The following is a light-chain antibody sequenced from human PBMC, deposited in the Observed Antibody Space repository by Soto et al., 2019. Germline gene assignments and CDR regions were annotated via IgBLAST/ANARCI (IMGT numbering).Light chain of an antibody. CDR2: AST. V-gene: IGLV1-40*01. Sequence: QSVLTQPPSVSGDPGQRVTIPCTGGSSNFGAGYDVHWYQQLPGTAPKLLIYASTNRPSGVPDRFSGSKSGISASLAIFGLQAEDEADYYCQSYDTSLRAVVFGGGTKVTVL. CDR3: QSYDTSLRAVV. J-gene: IGLJ2*01. CDR1: SSNFGAGYD.